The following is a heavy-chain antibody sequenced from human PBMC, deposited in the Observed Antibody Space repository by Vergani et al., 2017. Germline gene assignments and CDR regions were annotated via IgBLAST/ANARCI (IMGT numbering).Heavy chain of an antibody. CDR2: ISSSSSYI. Sequence: EVQLVESGGGLVKPGGSLRLSCAASGFTFSSYSMNWVRQAPGKGLEWVSSISSSSSYIYYADSVKGRFTISRDNSKNTLYLQMNSLRAEDTAVYYCARGSYGSSDKFDYWGQGTLVTVSS. D-gene: IGHD5-18*01. V-gene: IGHV3-21*01. J-gene: IGHJ4*02. CDR1: GFTFSSYS. CDR3: ARGSYGSSDKFDY.